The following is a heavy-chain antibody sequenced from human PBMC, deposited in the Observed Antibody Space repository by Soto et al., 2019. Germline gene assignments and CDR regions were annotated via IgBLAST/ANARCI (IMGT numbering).Heavy chain of an antibody. D-gene: IGHD2-2*01. CDR3: ARGTVLVPAATYYYYYGMDV. Sequence: SETLSLTCTVSGGSVSSGSYYWSWIRQPPGKGLEWIGYIYYSGSTNYNPSLKSRVTISVDTSKNQFSLKLSSVTAADTAVYYCARGTVLVPAATYYYYYGMDVWGQGTTVTVSS. J-gene: IGHJ6*02. CDR1: GGSVSSGSYY. V-gene: IGHV4-61*01. CDR2: IYYSGST.